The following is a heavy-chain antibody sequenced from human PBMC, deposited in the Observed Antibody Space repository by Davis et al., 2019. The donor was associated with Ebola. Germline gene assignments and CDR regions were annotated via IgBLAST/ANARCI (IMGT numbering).Heavy chain of an antibody. CDR1: GGSISNYY. CDR3: ARVGGANSPPIH. V-gene: IGHV4-59*01. CDR2: IYYSGNT. Sequence: PGGSLRLSCTVSGGSISNYYWSWIRQPPGKGLEWIGYIYYSGNTNYNPSLKSRVTISVDTSKNQFSLELNSVTAADTAVYYCARVGGANSPPIHWGQGSLVTVSS. J-gene: IGHJ4*02. D-gene: IGHD3-16*01.